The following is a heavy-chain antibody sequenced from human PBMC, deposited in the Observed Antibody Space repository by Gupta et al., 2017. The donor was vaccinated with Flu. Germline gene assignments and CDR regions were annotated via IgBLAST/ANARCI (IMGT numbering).Heavy chain of an antibody. D-gene: IGHD5-12*01. V-gene: IGHV3-74*01. Sequence: DGSTTTYADSVKGRFTVSRDNARNTVYLQMDSLRADDTAVYYCARGYSGYDFGYWGQGTLVTVSS. CDR2: DGSTT. CDR3: ARGYSGYDFGY. J-gene: IGHJ4*02.